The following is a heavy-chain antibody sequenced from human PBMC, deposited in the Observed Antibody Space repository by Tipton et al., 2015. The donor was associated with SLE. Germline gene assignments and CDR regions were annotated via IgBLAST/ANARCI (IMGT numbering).Heavy chain of an antibody. Sequence: QLVQSGAEVKKPGESLKISCKGSGYSFTSYWIGWVRQMPGKGLEWMGIIYPGDSDTRYSPPFQGQVTISADKSTSTAYLQWSSLKASDTAMYYCARHPPRSSSRSSFDYWGQGPLVTVSS. J-gene: IGHJ4*02. CDR3: ARHPPRSSSRSSFDY. V-gene: IGHV5-51*01. CDR1: GYSFTSYW. CDR2: IYPGDSDT. D-gene: IGHD6-13*01.